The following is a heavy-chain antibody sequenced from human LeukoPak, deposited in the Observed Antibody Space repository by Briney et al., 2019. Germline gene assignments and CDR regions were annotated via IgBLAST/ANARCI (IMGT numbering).Heavy chain of an antibody. J-gene: IGHJ4*02. Sequence: GGSLRLSCAASGFTFSSYAMSWVRQAPGKGLEWVSAISGSGGSTYYADSVKGRFTISRDSSKNTLYLQMNSLRAEDTAVYYCAKDHCGSTSCPPTFEYWGQGTLATVSS. D-gene: IGHD2-2*01. V-gene: IGHV3-23*01. CDR1: GFTFSSYA. CDR2: ISGSGGST. CDR3: AKDHCGSTSCPPTFEY.